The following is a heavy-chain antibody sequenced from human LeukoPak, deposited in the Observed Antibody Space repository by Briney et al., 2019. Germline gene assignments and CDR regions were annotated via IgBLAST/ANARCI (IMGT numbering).Heavy chain of an antibody. V-gene: IGHV1-18*04. D-gene: IGHD3-22*01. CDR3: ARGLGRGYYDSSGYYDYYYYYYMDV. CDR1: GYTFTGYY. Sequence: GASVKVSCKASGYTFTGYYMHWVRQAPGQGLEWMGWISAYNGNTNYAQKLQGRVTMTTDTSTSTAYMELRSLRSDDTAVYYCARGLGRGYYDSSGYYDYYYYYYMDVWSKGTTVTISS. J-gene: IGHJ6*03. CDR2: ISAYNGNT.